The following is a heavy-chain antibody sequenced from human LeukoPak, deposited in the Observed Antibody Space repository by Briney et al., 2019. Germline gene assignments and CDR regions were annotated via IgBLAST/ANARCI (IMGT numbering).Heavy chain of an antibody. J-gene: IGHJ4*02. V-gene: IGHV4-59*01. Sequence: SETLSLTCTVSGGSISSYYWSWTRQPPGKGLEWIGYIYYSGSTNYNPSLKSRVTISVDTSKNQFPLKLSSVTAADTAVYYCARGPSYGDYALFNWGQGTLVTVSS. CDR2: IYYSGST. CDR3: ARGPSYGDYALFN. D-gene: IGHD4-17*01. CDR1: GGSISSYY.